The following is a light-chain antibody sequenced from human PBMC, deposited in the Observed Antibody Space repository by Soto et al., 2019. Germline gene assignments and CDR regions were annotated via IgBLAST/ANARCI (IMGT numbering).Light chain of an antibody. Sequence: EILLTQSPATLSLSPGARATLSCRASQSVSSYLAWYQQKPGQAPRLLIYDASNRATGIPARFSGSGSGTDFTLTISSLEPEDFAVYYCQQRSNFGQGTRLEIK. J-gene: IGKJ5*01. V-gene: IGKV3-11*01. CDR1: QSVSSY. CDR2: DAS. CDR3: QQRSN.